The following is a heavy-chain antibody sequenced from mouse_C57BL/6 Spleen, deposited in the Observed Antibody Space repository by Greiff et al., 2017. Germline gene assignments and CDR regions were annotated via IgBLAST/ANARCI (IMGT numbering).Heavy chain of an antibody. D-gene: IGHD1-1*01. J-gene: IGHJ4*01. Sequence: VQLQQSGAELVKPGASVKISCKASGYAFSSYWMNWVKQRPGKGLEWIGQIYPGDGDTNYNGKFNGKATLTADKSSSTAYMQLSSLNSEDSAVYFCARERGSRGDYAMDYWGQGTSVTVSS. CDR2: IYPGDGDT. CDR1: GYAFSSYW. V-gene: IGHV1-80*01. CDR3: ARERGSRGDYAMDY.